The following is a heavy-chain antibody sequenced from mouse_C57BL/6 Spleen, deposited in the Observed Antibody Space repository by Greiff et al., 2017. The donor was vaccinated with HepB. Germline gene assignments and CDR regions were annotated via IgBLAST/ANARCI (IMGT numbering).Heavy chain of an antibody. CDR2: ISDGGSYT. J-gene: IGHJ1*03. Sequence: DVMLVESGGGLVKPGGSLKLSCAASGFTFSSYAMSWVRQTPEKRLEWVATISDGGSYTYYPDNVKGRFTISRDNAKNNLYLQMSHLKSEDTAMYYCAREGDGSSHWYFDVWGTATTVTVSS. V-gene: IGHV5-4*01. CDR1: GFTFSSYA. CDR3: AREGDGSSHWYFDV. D-gene: IGHD1-1*01.